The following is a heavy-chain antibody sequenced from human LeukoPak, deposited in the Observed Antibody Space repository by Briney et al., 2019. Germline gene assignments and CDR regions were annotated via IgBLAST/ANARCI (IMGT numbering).Heavy chain of an antibody. D-gene: IGHD7-27*01. J-gene: IGHJ4*02. Sequence: ASVKVSCKASGYTFTNYAINWMRQAPGQGLEWMGWMSSNNGNTGYAQKFQGRVTMTRDTSISTAYMELSSLRSEDTAVYYCARGPPNWGMVGYWGQGTLVTVSP. V-gene: IGHV1-8*02. CDR3: ARGPPNWGMVGY. CDR2: MSSNNGNT. CDR1: GYTFTNYA.